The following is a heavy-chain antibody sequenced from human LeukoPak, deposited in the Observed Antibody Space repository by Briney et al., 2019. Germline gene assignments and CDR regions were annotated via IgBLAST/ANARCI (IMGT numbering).Heavy chain of an antibody. V-gene: IGHV4-59*12. D-gene: IGHD6-19*01. CDR3: ARVARFDYSSGWYDY. CDR1: GGSISSYY. Sequence: SETLSLTCTVSGGSISSYYWSWIRQPPGKGLEWIGNIYYSGTAYYNPSLKSRVTMSVDTSKNQFSLELISVSAADTAVYYCARVARFDYSSGWYDYWGQGTLVTVSS. CDR2: IYYSGTA. J-gene: IGHJ4*02.